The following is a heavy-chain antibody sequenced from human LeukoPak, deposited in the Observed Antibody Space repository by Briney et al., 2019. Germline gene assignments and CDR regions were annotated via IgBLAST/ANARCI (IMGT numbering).Heavy chain of an antibody. J-gene: IGHJ4*02. D-gene: IGHD3-22*01. V-gene: IGHV4-4*07. CDR2: IYTSGST. CDR1: GGSVTNSNW. Sequence: TSGTLSLTCAVSGGSVTNSNWWSWARQPAGKGLEWIGRIYTSGSTNYNPSLKSRVTMSVDTSKNQFSLKLSSVTAADTAVYYCARGPYYYDSSGYYYLTNFDYWGQGTLVTVSS. CDR3: ARGPYYYDSSGYYYLTNFDY.